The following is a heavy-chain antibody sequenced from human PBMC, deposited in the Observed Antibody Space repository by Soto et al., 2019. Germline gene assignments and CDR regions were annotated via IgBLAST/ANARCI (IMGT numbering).Heavy chain of an antibody. CDR3: ARVLGIVVVVAAPGPPDY. CDR2: ISAYNGNT. CDR1: GYTFTSYG. V-gene: IGHV1-18*01. D-gene: IGHD2-15*01. J-gene: IGHJ4*02. Sequence: QVQLVQSGAEVKKPGASVKVSCKASGYTFTSYGISWVRQAPGQGLEWMGWISAYNGNTNYAQKLQGRVTMTTDTYTYTXXMELRSLRSDDTAVYYCARVLGIVVVVAAPGPPDYWGQGTLVTVSS.